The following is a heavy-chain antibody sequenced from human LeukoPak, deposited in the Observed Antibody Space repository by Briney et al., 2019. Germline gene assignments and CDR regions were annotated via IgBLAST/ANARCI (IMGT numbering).Heavy chain of an antibody. Sequence: GGSLRLSCAASGFTLSDYYVSWIRQAPGKGLEWVAFISNSGFTTYYADSVKGRFTVSRDNAKDSVSPQMNSLRAEDTARYYCAREDSGGNSFDYWGQGAQVTVS. CDR2: ISNSGFTT. V-gene: IGHV3-11*01. CDR3: AREDSGGNSFDY. J-gene: IGHJ4*02. D-gene: IGHD4/OR15-4a*01. CDR1: GFTLSDYY.